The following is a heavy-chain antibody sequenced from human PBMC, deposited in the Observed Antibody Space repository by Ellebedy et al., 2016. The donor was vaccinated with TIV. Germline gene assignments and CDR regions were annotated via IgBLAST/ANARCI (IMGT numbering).Heavy chain of an antibody. Sequence: PGGSLRLSCAASGFTFSSYEMNWVRQAPGKGLEWVSYISSSGSTIYYADSVKGRFTISRDNAKNSLYLQMNSLRAEDTAVYYCARESFPDSVTYRGSDFDYWGQGTLVTVSS. J-gene: IGHJ4*02. V-gene: IGHV3-48*03. D-gene: IGHD4-17*01. CDR1: GFTFSSYE. CDR3: ARESFPDSVTYRGSDFDY. CDR2: ISSSGSTI.